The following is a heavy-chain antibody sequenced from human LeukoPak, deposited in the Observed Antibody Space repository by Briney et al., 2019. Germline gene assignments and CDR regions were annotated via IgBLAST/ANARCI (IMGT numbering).Heavy chain of an antibody. D-gene: IGHD1-26*01. Sequence: SGPTLVKPTQTLTLTCTFSGFSLSTSGVGVGWIRQPPGKAPEWLAVVYWNDAKRYIASLKSRLTVTKDTSKNQVVLTVTNMDPVDTATYYCAHRLYRGSYCGDFDYWGQGTLVTVSS. CDR3: AHRLYRGSYCGDFDY. CDR2: VYWNDAK. CDR1: GFSLSTSGVG. V-gene: IGHV2-5*01. J-gene: IGHJ4*02.